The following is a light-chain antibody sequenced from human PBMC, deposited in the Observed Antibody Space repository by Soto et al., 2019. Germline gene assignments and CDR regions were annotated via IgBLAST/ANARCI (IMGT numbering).Light chain of an antibody. CDR1: QSVSNN. CDR3: QQRSNWPWT. Sequence: EIVTTQSPATLSVSPGERATLSCRASQSVSNNLAWYQQRPGQAPRLLIYGASTRATGVPARFSGSGSGTDFPLTISSLQSEDFALYYCQQRSNWPWTFGQGTKVEIK. V-gene: IGKV3-15*01. J-gene: IGKJ1*01. CDR2: GAS.